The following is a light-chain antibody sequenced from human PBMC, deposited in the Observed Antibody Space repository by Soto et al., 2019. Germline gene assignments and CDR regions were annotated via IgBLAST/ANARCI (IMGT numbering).Light chain of an antibody. J-gene: IGKJ1*01. CDR1: QSVSSSF. CDR2: GAS. Sequence: EIVLTQSPGTLSLSPGERATLSCRASQSVSSSFLAWYQQKPGQAPRLLIYGASSRATGIPERFSGSGSGTDFTLTISRLEPEDFAVYFCQQYGSSPQTFGLGTKVEIK. V-gene: IGKV3-20*01. CDR3: QQYGSSPQT.